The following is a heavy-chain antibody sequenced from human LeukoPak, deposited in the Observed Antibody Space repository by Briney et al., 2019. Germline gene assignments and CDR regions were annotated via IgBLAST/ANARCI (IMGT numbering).Heavy chain of an antibody. Sequence: ASVKVSCKAFGYTFTGHYMHWVRQAPGQGLEWMGWINPSSGGTNYAQEFQDRVTMTRGTSSSTAYMELSGLRSDDSAVYYCARARRMYYVDFWGQGTLLTVSS. V-gene: IGHV1-2*02. CDR1: GYTFTGHY. CDR3: ARARRMYYVDF. CDR2: INPSSGGT. J-gene: IGHJ4*02.